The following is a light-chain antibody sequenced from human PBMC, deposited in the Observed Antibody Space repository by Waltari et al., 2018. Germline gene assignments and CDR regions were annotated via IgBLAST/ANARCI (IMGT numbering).Light chain of an antibody. Sequence: QSALTQPASVSGSPGQSITISCTGSSSDVGDYNVVSWYQQHPGKTPKLIIYEVTRRPSGVSNSFPGAKSGNTASLTISGLQAEDEADYYCCSYAGRSVYVFGNGTRVTVL. J-gene: IGLJ1*01. CDR1: SSDVGDYNV. CDR2: EVT. CDR3: CSYAGRSVYV. V-gene: IGLV2-23*02.